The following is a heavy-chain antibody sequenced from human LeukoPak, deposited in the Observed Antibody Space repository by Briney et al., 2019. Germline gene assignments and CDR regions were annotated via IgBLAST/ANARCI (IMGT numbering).Heavy chain of an antibody. V-gene: IGHV1-2*02. CDR1: GGTFSSYA. D-gene: IGHD5-12*01. CDR2: INPNSGGT. Sequence: ASVKVSCKASGGTFSSYAISWVRQAPGQGLEWMGWINPNSGGTNYAQKFQGRVTMTRDTSISTAYMELTRLRSDDTAVYYCARGAAVTTIDYWGQGTLVTVSS. J-gene: IGHJ4*02. CDR3: ARGAAVTTIDY.